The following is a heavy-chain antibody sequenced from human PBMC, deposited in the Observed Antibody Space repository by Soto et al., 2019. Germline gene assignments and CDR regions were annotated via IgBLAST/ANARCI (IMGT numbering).Heavy chain of an antibody. CDR3: ARANAIEARPGWYNWFDP. D-gene: IGHD6-6*01. V-gene: IGHV1-69*01. CDR1: GGTFSSYA. CDR2: IIPIFGTA. Sequence: QVQLVQSGAEVKKPGSSVKVSCKASGGTFSSYAISWVRQAPGQGLEWMGGIIPIFGTANYAQKFQGRVTITADESTNTAYMELSSLRCEDTGVYYCARANAIEARPGWYNWFDPWGQRTLVTVSS. J-gene: IGHJ5*02.